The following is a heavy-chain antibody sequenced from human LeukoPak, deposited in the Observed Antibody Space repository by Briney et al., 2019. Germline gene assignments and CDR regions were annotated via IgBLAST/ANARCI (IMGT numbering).Heavy chain of an antibody. CDR2: INHSGST. D-gene: IGHD3-10*01. CDR3: ARGLRITRLYAFDI. Sequence: SETLSLTCTVSGGSISSYYWSWIRQPPGKGLEWIGEINHSGSTNYNPSLKSRVTISVDTSKNQFSLKLSSVTAADTAVYYCARGLRITRLYAFDIWGQGTMVTVSS. J-gene: IGHJ3*02. CDR1: GGSISSYY. V-gene: IGHV4-34*01.